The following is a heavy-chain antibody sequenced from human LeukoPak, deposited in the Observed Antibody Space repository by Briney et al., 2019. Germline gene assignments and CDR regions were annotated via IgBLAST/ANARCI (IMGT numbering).Heavy chain of an antibody. D-gene: IGHD1-26*01. CDR1: GDSISSFF. CDR2: IYHSGTS. CDR3: ARGSYGWFDP. J-gene: IGHJ5*02. Sequence: ETLSLTCTVSGDSISSFFWTWIRQPPGKGLEWIGFIYHSGTSSYNPSLKSRLTMSVDTSKNQVSLKLNSVTAADTAIYYCARGSYGWFDPWGQGTLVTVSS. V-gene: IGHV4-59*01.